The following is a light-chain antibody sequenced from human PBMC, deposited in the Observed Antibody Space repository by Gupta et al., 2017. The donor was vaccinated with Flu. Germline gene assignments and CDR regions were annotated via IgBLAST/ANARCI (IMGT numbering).Light chain of an antibody. CDR1: QSGLYSSNNKNY. V-gene: IGKV4-1*01. J-gene: IGKJ3*01. CDR2: WAS. CDR3: QQEDSTPFT. Sequence: DLVMTQSPYSLSVSLGERATINCKSSQSGLYSSNNKNYLAWYQQKPGQPPKLLIYWASTRESGVPDRFSGSGSGTDFTLTISSLQAEDVAVYYCQQEDSTPFTFGHGTKVDIK.